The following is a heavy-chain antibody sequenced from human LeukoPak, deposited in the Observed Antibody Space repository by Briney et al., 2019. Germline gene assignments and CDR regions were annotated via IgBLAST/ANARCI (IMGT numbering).Heavy chain of an antibody. Sequence: PGRSLRLSCAASGFTFSNAWMSWVRQAPGKGLEWVGRIKSKTDGGTTDYAAPVKGRFTISRDDSKNTLYLHMNSLKTEDTAVYYCTTGDCSGGSCYGYWGQGTLVTVSS. D-gene: IGHD2-15*01. CDR3: TTGDCSGGSCYGY. V-gene: IGHV3-15*01. CDR1: GFTFSNAW. CDR2: IKSKTDGGTT. J-gene: IGHJ4*02.